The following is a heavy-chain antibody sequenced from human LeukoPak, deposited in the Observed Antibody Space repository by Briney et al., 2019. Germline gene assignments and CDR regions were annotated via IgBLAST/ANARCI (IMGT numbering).Heavy chain of an antibody. Sequence: GGSLRLSCAASGFILSDYDINWVRQAPGKGLEWVSYVSSSGNIIYYADSVKGRFTISRDNAKNSLYLQMSSLRADDTAVYYCARGQWQFDLWGQGTLVTVSS. D-gene: IGHD6-19*01. CDR3: ARGQWQFDL. CDR2: VSSSGNII. J-gene: IGHJ5*02. V-gene: IGHV3-48*03. CDR1: GFILSDYD.